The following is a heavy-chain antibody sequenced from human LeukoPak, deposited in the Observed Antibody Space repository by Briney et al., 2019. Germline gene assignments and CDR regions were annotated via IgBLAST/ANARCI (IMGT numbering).Heavy chain of an antibody. D-gene: IGHD3-9*01. CDR3: ARGHYDVLAASYKSPPDY. CDR2: ITSGGDYI. CDR1: GFTFNTFN. Sequence: PGGSLRLSCAASGFTFNTFNMNWVRQAPGKGLEWVSSITSGGDYIYYADSVKGRFTTSRDNAKNSLSLQLNSLRVEDTAVYYCARGHYDVLAASYKSPPDYWGQGTLVTVSS. V-gene: IGHV3-21*01. J-gene: IGHJ4*02.